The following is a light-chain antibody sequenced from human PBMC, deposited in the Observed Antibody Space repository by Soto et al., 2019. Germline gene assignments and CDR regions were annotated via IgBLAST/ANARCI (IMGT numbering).Light chain of an antibody. V-gene: IGKV1-5*03. CDR1: QSIHTW. CDR2: KAS. CDR3: QKYNSHPYT. J-gene: IGKJ2*01. Sequence: DFQMTQSPSTLSASVGDSVTITCRASQSIHTWLAWYQQKPGRTPKLLIYKASVLESGVPSRFSGSGSGTDFTLTSSSLQPDDFATYYCQKYNSHPYTFVRGTKLQIK.